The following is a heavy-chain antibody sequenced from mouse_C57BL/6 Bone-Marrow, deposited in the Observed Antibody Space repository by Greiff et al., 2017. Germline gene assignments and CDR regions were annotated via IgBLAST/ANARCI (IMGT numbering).Heavy chain of an antibody. CDR2: IHPNSGST. CDR1: GFTFTSYW. J-gene: IGHJ3*01. V-gene: IGHV1-64*01. Sequence: QVQLQQPGADLVQPGASVTLSCKASGFTFTSYWMHWVQQRPGQGLEWIGMIHPNSGSTNYNEEFKSKATLTVDKSTSTAYMKLSSLTSEDSAVYYCATRRAWCTYGGQGTRVTVSA. CDR3: ATRRAWCTY.